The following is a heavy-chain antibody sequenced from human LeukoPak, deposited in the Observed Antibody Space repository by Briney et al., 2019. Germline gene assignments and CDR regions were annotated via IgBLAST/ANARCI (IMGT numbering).Heavy chain of an antibody. Sequence: ASVKVSCKASGYTFTSYGISWVRQAPGQGLEWMGWMNPNSGNTGYAQKFQGRVTITADESTSTAYMELSSLRSEDTAVYYCARDRGGDGYNSPAYFDYWGQGTLVTVSS. D-gene: IGHD5-24*01. CDR2: MNPNSGNT. J-gene: IGHJ4*02. CDR1: GYTFTSYG. V-gene: IGHV1-8*03. CDR3: ARDRGGDGYNSPAYFDY.